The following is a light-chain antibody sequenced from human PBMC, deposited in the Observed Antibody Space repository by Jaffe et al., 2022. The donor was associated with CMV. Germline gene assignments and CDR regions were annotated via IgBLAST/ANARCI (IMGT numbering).Light chain of an antibody. J-gene: IGLJ3*02. V-gene: IGLV3-21*04. CDR2: YNS. CDR3: QVWDSYSDHWV. CDR1: NIGNKR. Sequence: SYVLTQPPSVSVAPGTPASITCGGDNIGNKRVHWYQQKTGRAPVLVAYYNSDRPSGIPERLSGANSGSTATLTISRVEAGDEAEYYCQVWDSYSDHWVFGGGTKLTVL.